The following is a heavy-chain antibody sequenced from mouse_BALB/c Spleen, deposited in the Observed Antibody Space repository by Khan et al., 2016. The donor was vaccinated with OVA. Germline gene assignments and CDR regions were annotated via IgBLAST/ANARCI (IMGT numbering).Heavy chain of an antibody. J-gene: IGHJ2*01. V-gene: IGHV5-17*02. CDR2: ISGDSSTT. Sequence: EVELVESGGGLVQPGGSRKLSCAASGFTFSSYRMHWVRQAPEKGLEWVAYISGDSSTTNYTDTVKGRFTITRDKPKNTLSLQMTSLMTEDTAMYTCATSSSLGYCFDCWGPGTTLTVSS. D-gene: IGHD3-3*01. CDR3: ATSSSLGYCFDC. CDR1: GFTFSSYR.